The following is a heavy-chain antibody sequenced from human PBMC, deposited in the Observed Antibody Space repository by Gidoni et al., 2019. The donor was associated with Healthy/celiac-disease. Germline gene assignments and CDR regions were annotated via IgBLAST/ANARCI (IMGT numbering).Heavy chain of an antibody. CDR3: ARLLYSGSYLPWFDP. D-gene: IGHD1-26*01. J-gene: IGHJ5*02. CDR2: IDPSDSYT. Sequence: EVQLVQSGAEVKQPGAYLRLSCKGSGYSFTSYWISWVRQMPGKGLEWMGGIDPSDSYTNYSPSFQGHVTISADKSISTAYLQWSSLKASDTAMYYCARLLYSGSYLPWFDPWGQGTLVTVSS. V-gene: IGHV5-10-1*03. CDR1: GYSFTSYW.